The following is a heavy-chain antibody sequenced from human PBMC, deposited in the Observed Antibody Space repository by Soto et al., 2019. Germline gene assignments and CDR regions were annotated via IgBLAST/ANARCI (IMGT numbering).Heavy chain of an antibody. D-gene: IGHD1-1*01. Sequence: PSETLSLTCTVSGGPINSGLYYWTWIRQHPGKGLEWIGYLYYSGSTNYNPSLKSRVTISVDTSKNQFSLKLSSVTAADTAVYYCARGQGLGYNWNDVGTYVDYWGQGTLVTVSS. J-gene: IGHJ4*02. CDR3: ARGQGLGYNWNDVGTYVDY. CDR2: LYYSGST. CDR1: GGPINSGLYY. V-gene: IGHV4-31*03.